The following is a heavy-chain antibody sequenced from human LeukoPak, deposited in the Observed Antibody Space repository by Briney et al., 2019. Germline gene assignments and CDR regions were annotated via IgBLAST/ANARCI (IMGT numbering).Heavy chain of an antibody. CDR2: IIPILGIA. CDR3: AREKAYSSSAGPFDY. D-gene: IGHD6-6*01. V-gene: IGHV1-69*04. CDR1: GGTFSSYA. Sequence: SVKVSCKASGGTFSSYAISWVRPAPGQGLEWMGRIIPILGIANYAQKFQGRVTITADKSTSTAYMELSSLRSEDTAVYYCAREKAYSSSAGPFDYWGQGTLVTVSS. J-gene: IGHJ4*02.